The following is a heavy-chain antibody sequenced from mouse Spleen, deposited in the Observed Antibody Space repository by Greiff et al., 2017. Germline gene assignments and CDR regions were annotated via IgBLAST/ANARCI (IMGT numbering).Heavy chain of an antibody. CDR2: IYPGSGST. V-gene: IGHV1-55*01. CDR3: ARYYYGDPLFAY. D-gene: IGHD2-13*01. J-gene: IGHJ3*01. Sequence: QVQLKQPGAELVKPGASVKMSCKASGYTFTSYWITWVKQRPGQGLEWIGDIYPGSGSTNYNEKFKSKATLTVDTSSSTAYMQLSSLTSEDSAVYYCARYYYGDPLFAYWGQGTLVTVSA. CDR1: GYTFTSYW.